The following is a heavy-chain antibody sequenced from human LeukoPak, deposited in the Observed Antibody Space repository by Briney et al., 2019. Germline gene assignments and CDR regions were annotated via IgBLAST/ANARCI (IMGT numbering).Heavy chain of an antibody. J-gene: IGHJ6*04. CDR3: ARTTGTTGFFGMDV. V-gene: IGHV4-31*03. CDR1: GGSISSGGYY. D-gene: IGHD4-17*01. CDR2: IYYSGST. Sequence: SETLSLTCTVSGGSISSGGYYWGWIRQHPGKGLEWIGYIYYSGSTYYNPSLKSRVTISVDTSKNQFSLKLSSVTAADTAVYYCARTTGTTGFFGMDVWGKGTTVTVSS.